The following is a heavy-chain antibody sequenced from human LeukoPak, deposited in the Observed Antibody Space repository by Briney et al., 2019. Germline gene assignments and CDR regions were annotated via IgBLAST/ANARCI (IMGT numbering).Heavy chain of an antibody. Sequence: GGSLRLSCAASGFSFSNYWINWVRQAPGKGLEGVSTISGSGDTYYVDSVKGRFTISRDNSKNTLYLQMNSLRAEDTAVYYCAKDQLWFGELFPYDYWGQGTLVTVSS. CDR1: GFSFSNYW. V-gene: IGHV3-23*01. J-gene: IGHJ4*02. CDR2: ISGSGDT. CDR3: AKDQLWFGELFPYDY. D-gene: IGHD3-10*01.